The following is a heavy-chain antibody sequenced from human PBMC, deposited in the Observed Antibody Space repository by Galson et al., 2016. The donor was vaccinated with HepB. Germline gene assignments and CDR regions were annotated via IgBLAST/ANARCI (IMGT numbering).Heavy chain of an antibody. CDR1: GFTFSSYG. D-gene: IGHD3-10*01. CDR3: AKGTGSSSLGDYSGMDV. J-gene: IGHJ6*02. Sequence: SLRLSCAPSGFTFSSYGMHWVRQAPGKGLEWVAVISYDGSNKYYADSVKGRFTISRDNSKNTLYLQMKSLRADDTAVYYCAKGTGSSSLGDYSGMDVWGQGTTVTVSS. V-gene: IGHV3-30*18. CDR2: ISYDGSNK.